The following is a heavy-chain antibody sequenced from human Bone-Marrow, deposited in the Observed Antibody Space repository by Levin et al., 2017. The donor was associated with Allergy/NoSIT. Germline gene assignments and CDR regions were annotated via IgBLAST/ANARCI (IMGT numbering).Heavy chain of an antibody. CDR2: IYSGGTT. Sequence: QTGGSLRLSCKVFGLPANRNWISWVRQAPGKGLDWVSVIYSGGTTSYGDSSRGRFTISRDDSLNTVYLQMNSLRGEDTAVYYCARLNGDYRHLDIWGQGTLVTVAS. D-gene: IGHD4-17*01. CDR1: GLPANRNW. V-gene: IGHV3-66*04. J-gene: IGHJ4*02. CDR3: ARLNGDYRHLDI.